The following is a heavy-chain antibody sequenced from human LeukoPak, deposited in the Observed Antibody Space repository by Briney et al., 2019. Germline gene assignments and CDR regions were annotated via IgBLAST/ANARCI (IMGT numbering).Heavy chain of an antibody. D-gene: IGHD2-21*02. CDR1: GYTFTSYA. Sequence: GASVTVSCTASGYTFTSYAMHWVRQAPGQRLEWMGWINAGNGNTKYSQKFQGRVTITRDTSASTAYMELSSLRSEDTAVYYCARDRQYCGGDCFRTYNWFDPWGQGTLVTVSS. V-gene: IGHV1-3*01. CDR3: ARDRQYCGGDCFRTYNWFDP. J-gene: IGHJ5*02. CDR2: INAGNGNT.